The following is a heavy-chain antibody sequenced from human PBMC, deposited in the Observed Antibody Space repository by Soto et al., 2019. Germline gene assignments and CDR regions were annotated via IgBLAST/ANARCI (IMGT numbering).Heavy chain of an antibody. CDR2: ISAYNGYT. Sequence: QVQLVQSGAEVKKPGASVKVSCKASGYTFTSYGISWVRQAPGQGLEWMGWISAYNGYTNYAQKLQGRVTMSTDTSPPPAYMDLRSLRSDGTVVYYCASDRDSSGYYYYGMDVWGQGTTVTVSS. V-gene: IGHV1-18*04. J-gene: IGHJ6*02. CDR1: GYTFTSYG. CDR3: ASDRDSSGYYYYGMDV. D-gene: IGHD3-22*01.